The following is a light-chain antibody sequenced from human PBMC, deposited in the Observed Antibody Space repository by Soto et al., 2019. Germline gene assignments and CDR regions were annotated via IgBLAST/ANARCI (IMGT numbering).Light chain of an antibody. CDR1: SSDVGGYHY. CDR3: SSYTSSSTLV. Sequence: QSALTQPASVSGSPGQSITISCTGTSSDVGGYHYVSWYQQHPGKAPKLMIYAVSSRPSGVSNRFSGSKSGNTASLTISGLQAEDEADYYCSSYTSSSTLVFGGGTKLTAL. J-gene: IGLJ2*01. CDR2: AVS. V-gene: IGLV2-14*01.